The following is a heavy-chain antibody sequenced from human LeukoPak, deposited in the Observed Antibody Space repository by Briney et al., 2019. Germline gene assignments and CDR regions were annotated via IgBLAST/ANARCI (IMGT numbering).Heavy chain of an antibody. CDR3: ARVWFGDFVPDVDY. J-gene: IGHJ4*02. V-gene: IGHV1-18*04. CDR2: ISAYNGNT. Sequence: ASVKVSCKASGYTFTGYYMHWVRQAPGQGLEWMGWISAYNGNTNYAQKLQGRVTMTTDTSTSTAYMELRSLRSDDTAVYYCARVWFGDFVPDVDYWGQGTLVTVSS. CDR1: GYTFTGYY. D-gene: IGHD3-10*01.